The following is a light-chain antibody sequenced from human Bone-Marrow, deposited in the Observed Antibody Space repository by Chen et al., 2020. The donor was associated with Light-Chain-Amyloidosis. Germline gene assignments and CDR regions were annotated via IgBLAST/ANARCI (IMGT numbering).Light chain of an antibody. Sequence: SYELTQPPSVSVSPGQTARITCSGDDLPTKYAYWYQQKPGQAPVLVIHRDTERPSGISERFSGSNSRPTAALTISGVQAEDEADYHCQSADSSGTYEVIFGGGTKLTVL. CDR1: DLPTKY. CDR3: QSADSSGTYEVI. J-gene: IGLJ2*01. CDR2: RDT. V-gene: IGLV3-25*03.